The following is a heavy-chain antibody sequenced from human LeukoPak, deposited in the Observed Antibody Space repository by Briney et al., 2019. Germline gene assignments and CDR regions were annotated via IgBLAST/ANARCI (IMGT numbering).Heavy chain of an antibody. CDR3: ANPGRVSGSYNPFDY. Sequence: GSLRFSCAASGLTFSSYVMCWVRQTPGKGLEWVSAISGSGDTTSYADSVKGRFTISRDNSKNTLYLQMNSLRAEDTAVYYCANPGRVSGSYNPFDYWGQGTLVTVSS. CDR2: ISGSGDTT. CDR1: GLTFSSYV. D-gene: IGHD3-10*01. J-gene: IGHJ4*02. V-gene: IGHV3-23*01.